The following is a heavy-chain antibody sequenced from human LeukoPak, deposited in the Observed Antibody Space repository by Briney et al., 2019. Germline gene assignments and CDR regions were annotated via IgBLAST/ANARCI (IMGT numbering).Heavy chain of an antibody. CDR1: GYTFAGYY. Sequence: ASVKVSCKASGYTFAGYYMHWVRQAPGQGLEWMGWINPNSGGTNYAQKFQGRVTMTRDTSISTAYMELSRLRSDDTAVYYCARNSRVASTSGLNYWGQGTLVTVSS. D-gene: IGHD4-23*01. CDR3: ARNSRVASTSGLNY. CDR2: INPNSGGT. J-gene: IGHJ4*02. V-gene: IGHV1-2*02.